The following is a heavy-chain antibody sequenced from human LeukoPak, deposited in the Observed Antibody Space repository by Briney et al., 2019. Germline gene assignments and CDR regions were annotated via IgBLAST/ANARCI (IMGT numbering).Heavy chain of an antibody. CDR3: ARDRAWNYFDY. Sequence: PGGSLRLSCAPSGFTFSRHGMHWVRQAPGEGLEWVAIISNDGSRKYYAHSVEGRFTISRDNPKNTLYLQMDSLRAEDTAVYYCARDRAWNYFDYWGQGTLVTVSS. CDR2: ISNDGSRK. CDR1: GFTFSRHG. J-gene: IGHJ4*02. D-gene: IGHD3-3*01. V-gene: IGHV3-30*03.